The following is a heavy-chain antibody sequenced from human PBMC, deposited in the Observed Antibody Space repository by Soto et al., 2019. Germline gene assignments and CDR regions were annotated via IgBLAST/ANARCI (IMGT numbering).Heavy chain of an antibody. CDR1: GFTFSSYA. V-gene: IGHV3-23*01. CDR3: ARRGSGSYYDY. D-gene: IGHD1-26*01. CDR2: ISGSGDST. Sequence: EVQLLESGGGLVQPGGSLRLSCAASGFTFSSYAMRWVRQAPVKGLEWVSAISGSGDSTYYADSVKGRFTISRDNSKNTLYLQMNSLRVEDTAVYYWARRGSGSYYDYWGQGTLVTVSS. J-gene: IGHJ4*02.